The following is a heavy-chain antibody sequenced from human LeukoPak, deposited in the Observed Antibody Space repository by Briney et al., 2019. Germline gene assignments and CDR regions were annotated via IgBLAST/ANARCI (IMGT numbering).Heavy chain of an antibody. D-gene: IGHD6-6*01. J-gene: IGHJ6*02. CDR2: IIPMLGTA. CDR3: ARAEYSSSSLQSYYYYYGMDV. Sequence: RASVKVSCKASGGTFSSCAISWVRQAPGQGLEWMGGIIPMLGTAKYAQKFQGRVTITADESTSTAYMELSSLRSEDTAVYYCARAEYSSSSLQSYYYYYGMDVWGQGTTVTVSS. V-gene: IGHV1-69*13. CDR1: GGTFSSCA.